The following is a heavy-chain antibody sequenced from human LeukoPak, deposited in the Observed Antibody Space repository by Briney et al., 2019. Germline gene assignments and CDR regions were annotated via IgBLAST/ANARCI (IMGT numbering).Heavy chain of an antibody. Sequence: ASVKVSCKPSGYTFTDYYMHWVRQAPGQGLEWMGIINPSGGTATSAQKFQGRVTMTRDTSTGTVYMDLSSLRFDDTAVYFCAREGHYYDSRAFDFWGQGTLVTVSS. D-gene: IGHD3-22*01. J-gene: IGHJ4*02. CDR1: GYTFTDYY. CDR2: INPSGGTA. CDR3: AREGHYYDSRAFDF. V-gene: IGHV1-46*01.